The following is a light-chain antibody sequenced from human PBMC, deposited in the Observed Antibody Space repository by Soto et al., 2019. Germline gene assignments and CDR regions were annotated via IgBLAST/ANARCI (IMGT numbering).Light chain of an antibody. CDR2: DVS. Sequence: DIVLTQSPAILSLSPGERATLSCRASEDVGNSLAWYQQRPGQSPRLLIYDVSNRATGIPSRFSGSGSGADFTLTISSLEPDDFAVYYCQQPYNWPRTFGQGTKVDIK. V-gene: IGKV3-11*01. J-gene: IGKJ1*01. CDR3: QQPYNWPRT. CDR1: EDVGNS.